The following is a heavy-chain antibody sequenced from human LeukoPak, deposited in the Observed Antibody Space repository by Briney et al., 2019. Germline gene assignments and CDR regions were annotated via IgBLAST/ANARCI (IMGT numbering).Heavy chain of an antibody. CDR3: ARIGGSFYFYYYMDV. V-gene: IGHV4-39*07. J-gene: IGHJ6*03. CDR2: IHYTGTT. D-gene: IGHD1-26*01. CDR1: GGSIRSSSYN. Sequence: ASETLSLTCSVSGGSIRSSSYNWGWIRQPPGKGLEWIGSIHYTGTTYYDPSLKNRVTISSDTSKNQFSLKLSSVTAADTAVYYCARIGGSFYFYYYMDVWGKGTTVTVSS.